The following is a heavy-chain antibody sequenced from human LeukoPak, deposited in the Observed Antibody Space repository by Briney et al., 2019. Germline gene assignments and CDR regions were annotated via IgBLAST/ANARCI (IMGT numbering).Heavy chain of an antibody. CDR3: ARQFGRGPVYYYDSSGYTLNWFDP. V-gene: IGHV5-51*01. D-gene: IGHD3-22*01. Sequence: KPGESLKISCKGSGYSFTSYWIGWVRQMPGKGLEWMGIIYPGDSDTRYSPSFQGQVTISADKSISTAYLQWSSLKASDTAMYYCARQFGRGPVYYYDSSGYTLNWFDPWGQGTLVTVSS. CDR1: GYSFTSYW. J-gene: IGHJ5*02. CDR2: IYPGDSDT.